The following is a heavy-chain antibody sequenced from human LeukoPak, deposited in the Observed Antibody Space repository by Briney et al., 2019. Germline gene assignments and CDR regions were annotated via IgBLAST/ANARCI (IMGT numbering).Heavy chain of an antibody. CDR3: ARERINFDWLVTGPLGY. CDR1: GYTFTGYY. CDR2: INPNSGGP. Sequence: ASVKVSCKASGYTFTGYYMHWVRQAPGQGPEWMGWINPNSGGPNYAQKFQGRVTMTRDTSISTAYMELSRLRSDDTAVYYCARERINFDWLVTGPLGYWGQGTLVTVSS. D-gene: IGHD3-9*01. J-gene: IGHJ4*02. V-gene: IGHV1-2*02.